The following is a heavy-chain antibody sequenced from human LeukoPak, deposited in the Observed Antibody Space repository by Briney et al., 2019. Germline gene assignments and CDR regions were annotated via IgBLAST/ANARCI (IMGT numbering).Heavy chain of an antibody. CDR1: GYTFTSYG. D-gene: IGHD3-10*01. CDR3: ARDYYRSGSYPFDL. V-gene: IGHV1-18*01. J-gene: IGHJ4*02. CDR2: ISAYNGNT. Sequence: ASVKVSCKASGYTFTSYGISWVRQAPGQGLEWMGWISAYNGNTNYAQKLQGRVTMTTDTSTSTAYMELRSLRSDDTAVYYCARDYYRSGSYPFDLWGQGTLVTVSS.